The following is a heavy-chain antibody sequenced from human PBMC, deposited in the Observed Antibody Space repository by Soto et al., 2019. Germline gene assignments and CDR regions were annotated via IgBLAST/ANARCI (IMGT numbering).Heavy chain of an antibody. CDR2: IKQDGSEK. V-gene: IGHV3-7*01. Sequence: GGSLRLSCAASGFTFSSYWMSWVRQAPGKGLEWVANIKQDGSEKYYVDSVKGRFTISRDNAKNSLYLQMNSLRAEDTAVYYCARDVSFWSGQSVSSFDYWGQGTLVTVSS. CDR1: GFTFSSYW. CDR3: ARDVSFWSGQSVSSFDY. D-gene: IGHD3-3*01. J-gene: IGHJ4*02.